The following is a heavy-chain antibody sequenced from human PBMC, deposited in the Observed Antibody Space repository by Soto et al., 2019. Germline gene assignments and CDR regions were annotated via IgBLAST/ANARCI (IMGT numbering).Heavy chain of an antibody. Sequence: QVQLVQSGAEVKKPGSSVKVSCKASGGTFSNYAISWVRQAPGQGLEWVGGIIPIFGTANYAQKFQGRVTITADESTSTAYMGLSSLRSEDTAVYYCASSNMVYSSSDDTFDIWGQGTMVTVSS. CDR3: ASSNMVYSSSDDTFDI. CDR2: IIPIFGTA. CDR1: GGTFSNYA. V-gene: IGHV1-69*01. J-gene: IGHJ3*02. D-gene: IGHD6-6*01.